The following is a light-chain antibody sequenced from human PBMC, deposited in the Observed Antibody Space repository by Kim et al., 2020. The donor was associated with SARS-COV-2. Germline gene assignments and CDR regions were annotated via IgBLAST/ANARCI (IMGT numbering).Light chain of an antibody. CDR1: DSNIGAGYH. CDR2: GDT. Sequence: VTISCTGSDSNIGAGYHVHWYQQLPGAPPKLLIYGDTNRPSGVPDRISGSKSGTSASLVIAGLRAEDEAHYYCQSFDSSLSDSKVFGGGTKVTVL. J-gene: IGLJ3*02. V-gene: IGLV1-40*01. CDR3: QSFDSSLSDSKV.